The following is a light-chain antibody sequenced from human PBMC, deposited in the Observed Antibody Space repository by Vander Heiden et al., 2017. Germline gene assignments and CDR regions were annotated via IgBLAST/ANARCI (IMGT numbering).Light chain of an antibody. CDR1: QSLLHSDGKTY. CDR3: RQSMPLPYT. J-gene: IGKJ2*01. Sequence: DIVMTQTPLSLSVTPGQPASISCKSSQSLLHSDGKTYLYWYLQNPGQPPQLLIYEVSNRCSGVPDRLRGRASGTDFTLRIILVEAEDIGVYYCRQSMPLPYTFGQGTKLEIK. V-gene: IGKV2D-29*01. CDR2: EVS.